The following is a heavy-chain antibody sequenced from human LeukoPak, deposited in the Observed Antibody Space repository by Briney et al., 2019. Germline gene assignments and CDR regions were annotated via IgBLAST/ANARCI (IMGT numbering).Heavy chain of an antibody. CDR1: GGSISSGGYY. V-gene: IGHV4-30-2*01. J-gene: IGHJ6*03. CDR3: ARDFKEAYYYYYMDV. CDR2: IYHSGST. Sequence: SETLSLTCTVSGGSISSGGYYWSWIRQPPGKGLEWIGYIYHSGSTYYNPPLKSRVTISVDRSKNQFSLKLSSVTAADTAVYYCARDFKEAYYYYYMDVWGKGTTVTVSS.